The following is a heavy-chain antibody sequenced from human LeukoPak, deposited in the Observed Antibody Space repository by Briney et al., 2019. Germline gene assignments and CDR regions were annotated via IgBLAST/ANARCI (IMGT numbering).Heavy chain of an antibody. CDR2: INPNSGGT. J-gene: IGHJ4*02. D-gene: IGHD1-26*01. CDR1: GYTFTGYY. V-gene: IGHV1-2*02. Sequence: ASVKVSCKASGYTFTGYYMHWVRQAPGQGLEWMGWINPNSGGTNYAQKFQGRVTMTRDTSISTAYMELSRLRSDDTVVYYCARDPGSGSFTYFDYWGQGTLVTVSS. CDR3: ARDPGSGSFTYFDY.